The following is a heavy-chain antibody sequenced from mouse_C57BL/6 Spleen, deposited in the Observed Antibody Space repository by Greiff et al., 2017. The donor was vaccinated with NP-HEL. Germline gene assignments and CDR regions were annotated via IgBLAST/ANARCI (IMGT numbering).Heavy chain of an antibody. J-gene: IGHJ2*01. D-gene: IGHD2-3*01. CDR2: MDASDSYT. V-gene: IGHV1-59*01. CDR3: ARDGYYFDY. CDR1: GYTFTSYW. Sequence: QKPGAELVRPGTSVKLSCKASGYTFTSYWMHWVKQRPGQGLEWIGVMDASDSYTNYNQKFKGKATLTVDTSSITAYMQLSRLTSEDSAVYYCARDGYYFDYGGQGTTLTVSS.